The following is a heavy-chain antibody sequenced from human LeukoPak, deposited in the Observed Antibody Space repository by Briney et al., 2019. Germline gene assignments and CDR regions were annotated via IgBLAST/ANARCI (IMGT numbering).Heavy chain of an antibody. CDR3: ARGRSMVRGVIDY. CDR1: GFTFSSHG. CDR2: IWYDGSDK. J-gene: IGHJ4*02. V-gene: IGHV3-33*01. Sequence: PGGSLRLSCAASGFTFSSHGMHWVRQAPGKGLEWVAVIWYDGSDKYYADSVKGRFTISRDNSKNTLFLQMNSLRAEDTAVYYCARGRSMVRGVIDYWGQGTLVTVSS. D-gene: IGHD3-10*01.